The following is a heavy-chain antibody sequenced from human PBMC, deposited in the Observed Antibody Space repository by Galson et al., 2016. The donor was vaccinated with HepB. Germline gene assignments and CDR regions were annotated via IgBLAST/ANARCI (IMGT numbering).Heavy chain of an antibody. V-gene: IGHV4-34*01. CDR3: ARDHGYSGWFDP. CDR1: GGSFSGYY. D-gene: IGHD5-18*01. CDR2: INHSGST. Sequence: ETLSLTCAVYGGSFSGYYWSWIRQPPGKGLEWIGEINHSGSTNYNPSLKSRVTISVDTSKNQFSLKLSSVTAADTAVYYCARDHGYSGWFDPWGQGTLVAVSS. J-gene: IGHJ5*02.